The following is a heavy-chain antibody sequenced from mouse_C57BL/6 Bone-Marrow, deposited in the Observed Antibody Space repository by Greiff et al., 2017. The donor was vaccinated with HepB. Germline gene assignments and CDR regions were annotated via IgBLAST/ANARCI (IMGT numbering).Heavy chain of an antibody. D-gene: IGHD3-2*02. V-gene: IGHV1-9*01. Sequence: QVQLKESGAELMKPGASVKLSCKATGYTFTGYWIEWVKQRPGHGLEWIGEILPGSGSTNYNEKFKGKATFTADTSSNTAYMQFSSLTTEDSAIYYCARRDSSGYGDYWGQGTTLTVSS. CDR2: ILPGSGST. CDR3: ARRDSSGYGDY. J-gene: IGHJ2*01. CDR1: GYTFTGYW.